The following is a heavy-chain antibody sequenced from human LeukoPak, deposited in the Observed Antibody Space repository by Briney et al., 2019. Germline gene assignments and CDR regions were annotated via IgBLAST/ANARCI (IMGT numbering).Heavy chain of an antibody. J-gene: IGHJ3*02. D-gene: IGHD2-2*01. CDR1: GGSISSGGYY. CDR2: IYYSGST. Sequence: SQTLSLTCTVSGGSISSGGYYWSWIRQHPGKGLEWIGYIYYSGSTYYNPSLKSRVTISVDTSKNQFSLKLSSVTAADTAVYYCARGAPSHGGAFDIWGQGTMVTVSS. CDR3: ARGAPSHGGAFDI. V-gene: IGHV4-31*03.